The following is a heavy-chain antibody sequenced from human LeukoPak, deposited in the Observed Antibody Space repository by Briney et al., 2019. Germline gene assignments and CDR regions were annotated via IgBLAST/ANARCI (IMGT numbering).Heavy chain of an antibody. CDR3: ARVQYSSSWSKGNYFDY. CDR1: GGSFSGYY. CDR2: INHSGST. J-gene: IGHJ4*02. D-gene: IGHD6-13*01. V-gene: IGHV4-34*01. Sequence: SETLFLTCAVYGGSFSGYYWSWIRQPPGKGLEWIGEINHSGSTNYNPSLKSRVTISVDTSKNQFSLKLSSVTAADTAVYYCARVQYSSSWSKGNYFDYWGQGTLVTVSS.